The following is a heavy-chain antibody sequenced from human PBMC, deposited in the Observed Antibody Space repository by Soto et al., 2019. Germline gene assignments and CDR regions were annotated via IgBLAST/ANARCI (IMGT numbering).Heavy chain of an antibody. J-gene: IGHJ6*02. CDR2: VHYTGST. D-gene: IGHD3-3*01. CDR3: ARDRGNFGVVLADFCQYGMDV. V-gene: IGHV4-61*03. Sequence: QVQLQESGPGLVKPSETLSLTCTVSGDSVTSGSIYWSWIRQPPGEGLEWIGYVHYTGSTNYNPSLKSPVAISVNTSKNHLSLTLSSVTAADTAVYYCARDRGNFGVVLADFCQYGMDVWGQGTTVTVSS. CDR1: GDSVTSGSIY.